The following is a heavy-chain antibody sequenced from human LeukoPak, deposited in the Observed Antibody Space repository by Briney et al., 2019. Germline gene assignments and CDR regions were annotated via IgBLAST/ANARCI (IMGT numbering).Heavy chain of an antibody. CDR2: IYYSGST. D-gene: IGHD4-23*01. CDR1: GVSIGSSSYY. V-gene: IGHV4-39*01. J-gene: IGHJ4*02. Sequence: SETLSLTCTVSGVSIGSSSYYWGWIRQPPGKGLAWIGSIYYSGSTYYNPPLKRRVTISVDTSKNQFSLKLSSVTAADTAVYYCASSLRWLGVVADWGQGTLVTVSS. CDR3: ASSLRWLGVVAD.